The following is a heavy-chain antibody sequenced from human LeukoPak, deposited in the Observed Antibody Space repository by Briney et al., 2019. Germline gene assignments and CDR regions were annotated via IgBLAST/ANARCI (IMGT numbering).Heavy chain of an antibody. CDR1: GGSFSGYY. J-gene: IGHJ5*02. CDR2: INHSGST. Sequence: SETLSLTCAVYGGSFSGYYWSWIRQPPGKGLEWIGDINHSGSTNYNPSLKSRVTISVDTSKNQFPLKLTSVTAADTAVYYCASRDCSSTSCHEGYNWFDPWGQGILVSVSS. V-gene: IGHV4-34*01. D-gene: IGHD2-2*01. CDR3: ASRDCSSTSCHEGYNWFDP.